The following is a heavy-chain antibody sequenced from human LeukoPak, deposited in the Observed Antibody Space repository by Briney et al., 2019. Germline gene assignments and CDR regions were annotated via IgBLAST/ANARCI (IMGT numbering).Heavy chain of an antibody. CDR1: GYSISSGDY. CDR3: ARWSYYGSGNYLYDD. D-gene: IGHD3-10*01. V-gene: IGHV4-38-2*02. Sequence: SETLSLTCTVSGYSISSGDYWGWIRQSPGKGLEWIGSVYRSSSTYDNPALRSRVTISVDTSKNQFSLKLSSVTAADTAVYYCARWSYYGSGNYLYDDWGQGTLVTVSS. J-gene: IGHJ4*02. CDR2: VYRSSST.